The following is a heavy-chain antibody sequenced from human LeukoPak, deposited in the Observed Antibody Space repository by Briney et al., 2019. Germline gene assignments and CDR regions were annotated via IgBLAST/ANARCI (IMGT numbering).Heavy chain of an antibody. D-gene: IGHD3-22*01. V-gene: IGHV4-38-2*01. CDR3: ARRTPFYYDSSGYYYFDY. CDR1: DYSISSGYY. J-gene: IGHJ4*02. CDR2: IYHSGST. Sequence: SETLSLTCAVSDYSISSGYYWGWIRQPPGKGLEWIGSIYHSGSTYYNPSLKSRVTISVDTSKNQFSLKLSSVTAADTAVYYCARRTPFYYDSSGYYYFDYWGQGTLVTVSS.